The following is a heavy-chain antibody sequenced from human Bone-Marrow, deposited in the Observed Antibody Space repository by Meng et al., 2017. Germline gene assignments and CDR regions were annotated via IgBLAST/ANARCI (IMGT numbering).Heavy chain of an antibody. CDR3: ARTWIQLWYFDY. V-gene: IGHV3-30*04. CDR1: GFTFSSYA. D-gene: IGHD5-18*01. Sequence: GESLKISCAASGFTFSSYAMHWVRQAPGKGLEWVAVISYDGSNKYYADSVKGRFTISRDNSKNTLYLQMNSLRAEDTAVYYCARTWIQLWYFDYWGHGT. J-gene: IGHJ4*01. CDR2: ISYDGSNK.